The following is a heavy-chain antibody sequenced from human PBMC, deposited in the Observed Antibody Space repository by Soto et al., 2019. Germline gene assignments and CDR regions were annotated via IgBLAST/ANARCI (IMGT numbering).Heavy chain of an antibody. J-gene: IGHJ3*02. D-gene: IGHD3-22*01. Sequence: GASVKVSCKASGYTFTSYGISWVRQAPGQGLEWMGWISAHNGNTNYAQKLQGRVTMTTDTSTSTAYMELRSLRSDDTAVYYCARITMIVVVSQNWRAFDIWGQGTMVTVS. V-gene: IGHV1-18*01. CDR2: ISAHNGNT. CDR3: ARITMIVVVSQNWRAFDI. CDR1: GYTFTSYG.